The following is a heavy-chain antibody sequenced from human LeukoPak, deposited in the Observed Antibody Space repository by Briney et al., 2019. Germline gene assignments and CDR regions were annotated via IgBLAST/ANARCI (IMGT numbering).Heavy chain of an antibody. V-gene: IGHV3-23*01. CDR2: ISGSGGST. CDR3: AKDGGTFDY. Sequence: GGSLRLFCAAPGFTFSSYAMSWVRQAPGKGLEWVSAISGSGGSTYYSDSVKGRFTISRANSKSTLYLQMNSLRAEDTAVYYCAKDGGTFDYWGQGTLVTVSS. CDR1: GFTFSSYA. J-gene: IGHJ4*02. D-gene: IGHD3-16*01.